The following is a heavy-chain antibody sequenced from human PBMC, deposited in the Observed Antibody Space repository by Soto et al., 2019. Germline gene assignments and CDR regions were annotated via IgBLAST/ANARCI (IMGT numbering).Heavy chain of an antibody. CDR2: MNPNSGNT. CDR1: GYTFTSYD. J-gene: IGHJ4*02. D-gene: IGHD3-10*01. V-gene: IGHV1-8*01. Sequence: GASVKVSCKASGYTFTSYDINWVRQATGQGLEWMGWMNPNSGNTGYAQKFQGRVTMTRNTSRSTAYMELSSLRSEETAVYYCARASRLTYYYGSGSYSPPGYWGQGTLVTVSS. CDR3: ARASRLTYYYGSGSYSPPGY.